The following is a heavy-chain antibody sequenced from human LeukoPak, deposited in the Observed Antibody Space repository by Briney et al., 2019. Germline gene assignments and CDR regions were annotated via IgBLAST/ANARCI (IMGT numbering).Heavy chain of an antibody. D-gene: IGHD6-19*01. J-gene: IGHJ4*02. CDR2: MKQDGSEK. CDR3: ARARGSDWSDTLFDY. CDR1: GFSLSRYW. Sequence: GGSLRLSCAASGFSLSRYWMSWVRQAPGKGLEWVANMKQDGSEKKYVDSVKGRFTISRDNTKNSLYLQMNSLRVEDTAVYYCARARGSDWSDTLFDYWGQGTLVTVSS. V-gene: IGHV3-7*03.